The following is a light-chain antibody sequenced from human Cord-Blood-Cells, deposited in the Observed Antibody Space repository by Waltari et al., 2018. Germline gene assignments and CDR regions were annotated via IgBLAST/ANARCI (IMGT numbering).Light chain of an antibody. CDR1: QGISSY. V-gene: IGKV1-9*01. J-gene: IGKJ5*01. CDR2: AAS. CDR3: QQLNSYPSIT. Sequence: DIQLTQSPSFLSASVGDRVTITCRASQGISSYLAWYQQKPGKAPKLLIYAASTLQSGVPSRCSGSCSGTAFTLTISSLQPEDFATYYCQQLNSYPSITFGQGTRLEIK.